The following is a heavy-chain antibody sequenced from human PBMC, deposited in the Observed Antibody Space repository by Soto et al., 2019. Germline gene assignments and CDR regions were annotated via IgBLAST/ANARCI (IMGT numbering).Heavy chain of an antibody. CDR3: ASPLDIVTPSDY. V-gene: IGHV4-39*01. Sequence: ASETLSLTCTVSGGSISSSRYYWGWLRQPPGKGLEWIGSIYYSGSTFYNPSLKSRVTISEDTSKNQFSLKLSSVTAADTAVYFCASPLDIVTPSDYWGQGILVTVSS. CDR1: GGSISSSRYY. J-gene: IGHJ4*02. D-gene: IGHD5-12*01. CDR2: IYYSGST.